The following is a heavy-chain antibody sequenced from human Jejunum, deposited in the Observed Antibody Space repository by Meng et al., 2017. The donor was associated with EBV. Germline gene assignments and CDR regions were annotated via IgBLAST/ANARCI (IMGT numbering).Heavy chain of an antibody. Sequence: QGPLVQSGPGVKKPGASVKVSCKASGYTFTSSGINWVRQAPGQGLEWMGWINTNTGYPTYAQDFTGRFVFSLDTSVSTAYLQITSLSTEDNAVYYCARVRPGGGWFDPWGQGTLVTVSS. CDR3: ARVRPGGGWFDP. J-gene: IGHJ5*02. D-gene: IGHD2-8*02. CDR1: GYTFTSSG. CDR2: INTNTGYP. V-gene: IGHV7-4-1*02.